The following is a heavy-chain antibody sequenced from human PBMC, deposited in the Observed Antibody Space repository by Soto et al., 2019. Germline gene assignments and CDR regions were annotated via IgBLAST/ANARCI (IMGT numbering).Heavy chain of an antibody. CDR3: ARDPYGSNWFDP. J-gene: IGHJ5*02. CDR2: IYYSGST. D-gene: IGHD3-10*01. CDR1: GGSISSYY. V-gene: IGHV4-59*01. Sequence: QVQLQESGPGLVKPSETLSLTCTVSGGSISSYYWSWIRLPPGKGLEWIGYIYYSGSTNYNPSLKSRVTISVDTSKNQFSLKLSSVTAADTAVYYCARDPYGSNWFDPWGQGTLVTVSS.